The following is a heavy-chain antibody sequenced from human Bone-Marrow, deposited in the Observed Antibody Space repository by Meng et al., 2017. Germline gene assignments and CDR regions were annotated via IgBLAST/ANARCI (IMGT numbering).Heavy chain of an antibody. J-gene: IGHJ6*02. Sequence: ESLKISCAASGFTFSSYSMNWVRQAPGKGLEWVSSISSSSSYIYYADSVKGRFTISRDNAKNSLYLQMNSLRAEDTAVYYCARVVVVPAAMVQYSYGMDVWGQGTTVTVSS. CDR3: ARVVVVPAAMVQYSYGMDV. CDR2: ISSSSSYI. V-gene: IGHV3-21*01. CDR1: GFTFSSYS. D-gene: IGHD2-2*01.